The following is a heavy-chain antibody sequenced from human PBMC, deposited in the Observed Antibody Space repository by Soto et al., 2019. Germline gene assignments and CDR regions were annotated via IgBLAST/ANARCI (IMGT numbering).Heavy chain of an antibody. Sequence: DVQLSESGGGLVQSGGSLRLSCAASGFSFSSYAMSWVRQAPGKGLEWVSTISGSDGKTYYADSVKGRFSISRDTSKNTLYLQMNSLRVGDTAVYYCAKWSYLDYWGQGTRVTVSS. CDR3: AKWSYLDY. CDR2: ISGSDGKT. V-gene: IGHV3-23*01. CDR1: GFSFSSYA. D-gene: IGHD3-3*01. J-gene: IGHJ4*02.